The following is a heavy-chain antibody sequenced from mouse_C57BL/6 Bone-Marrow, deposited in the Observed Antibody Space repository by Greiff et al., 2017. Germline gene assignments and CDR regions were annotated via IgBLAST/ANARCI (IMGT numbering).Heavy chain of an antibody. CDR1: GYTFTSYA. V-gene: IGHV1-85*01. J-gene: IGHJ1*03. CDR3: AKDYSSSDWYFDV. CDR2: IYPRDGST. Sequence: VQLQQSGPELVKPGASVKLSCKASGYTFTSYAINWVKQRPGQGLEWIGWIYPRDGSTKYNEKFKGKATLTVDTSSSTAYMELHSLTSEDSAVYIGAKDYSSSDWYFDVWGTGTAVTVSS. D-gene: IGHD1-1*01.